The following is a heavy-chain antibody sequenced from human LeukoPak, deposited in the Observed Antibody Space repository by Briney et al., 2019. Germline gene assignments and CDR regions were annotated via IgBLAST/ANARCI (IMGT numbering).Heavy chain of an antibody. J-gene: IGHJ4*02. CDR3: ARHGGSIDYIDH. CDR2: IYHGGTT. Sequence: PSETLSLTCSVATGSISAYYWGWIRQSPGKGLEWIGYIYHGGTTSYNPSLKRRVTISVDSPKNQFFLRLTSLTAADTALYYCARHGGSIDYIDHWGQGSLVIVSS. CDR1: TGSISAYY. V-gene: IGHV4-59*08. D-gene: IGHD2-15*01.